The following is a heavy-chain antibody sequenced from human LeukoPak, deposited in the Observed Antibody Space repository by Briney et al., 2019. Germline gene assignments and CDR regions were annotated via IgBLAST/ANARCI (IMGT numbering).Heavy chain of an antibody. CDR2: MNPNSGNT. CDR1: GYTFTSYD. V-gene: IGHV1-8*01. Sequence: ASVKVSCKASGYTFTSYDINWVRQATGQGLEWMGWMNPNSGNTGYAQKFQGRVTMTRNTSISTAYMELSSLRSEDTAVYYCARDGIAVAGQAEYFQHWGQGTLVTVSS. D-gene: IGHD6-19*01. CDR3: ARDGIAVAGQAEYFQH. J-gene: IGHJ1*01.